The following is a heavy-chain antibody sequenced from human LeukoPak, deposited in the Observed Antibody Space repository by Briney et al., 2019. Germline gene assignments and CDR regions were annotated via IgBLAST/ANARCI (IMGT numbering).Heavy chain of an antibody. V-gene: IGHV3-21*01. D-gene: IGHD4-17*01. CDR2: ISSSSSYI. CDR1: GFTFSSYS. Sequence: GGSLRLSCAASGFTFSSYSMNWVRQAPGKGLEWVSSISSSSSYIYYADSVKGRFTISRDNAKNSLYLQMNSLRAEDTAVYYCARDAHDYGDHSVGAFDIWGQGTMVTVSS. CDR3: ARDAHDYGDHSVGAFDI. J-gene: IGHJ3*02.